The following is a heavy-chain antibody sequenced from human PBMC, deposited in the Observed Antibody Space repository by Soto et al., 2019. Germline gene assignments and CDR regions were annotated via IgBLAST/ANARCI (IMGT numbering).Heavy chain of an antibody. J-gene: IGHJ6*03. Sequence: GVLRLSCAASGFTVSSNYMSWVRQAPGKGLEWVSVIYSGGSTYYADSVKGRFTISRDNSKNTLYLQMNSLRAEDTAVYYCARDRMECTNCPYYYYYMDVWGKGTTVTVSS. CDR3: ARDRMECTNCPYYYYYMDV. D-gene: IGHD2-8*01. CDR1: GFTVSSNY. CDR2: IYSGGST. V-gene: IGHV3-66*01.